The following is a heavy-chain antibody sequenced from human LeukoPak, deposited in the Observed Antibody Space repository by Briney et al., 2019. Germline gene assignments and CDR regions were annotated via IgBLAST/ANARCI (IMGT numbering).Heavy chain of an antibody. V-gene: IGHV4-59*01. CDR3: ARTVSAATMWYFDY. CDR2: IYYSGST. J-gene: IGHJ4*02. Sequence: SETLSLTCTVSGGSISSYYWSWIRQPPGKGLEWIGYIYYSGSTNYNPSLKNRVTISVDRSRNLFSLILSSVTAADTAVYYCARTVSAATMWYFDYWGRGTPVTVSS. CDR1: GGSISSYY. D-gene: IGHD2-2*01.